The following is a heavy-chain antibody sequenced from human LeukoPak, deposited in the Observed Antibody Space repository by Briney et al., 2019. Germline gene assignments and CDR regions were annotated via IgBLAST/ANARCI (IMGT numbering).Heavy chain of an antibody. Sequence: PGGSLRLPCAASGFIFTGYFMSWVRQAPGKGLEWVASIKHDGSEKYYVDSVRGRFTISRDNTKNLLYLQMSSLRAEDTAVYYCATDRGWRTSGYYLYYFEYWGQGTLVTFSS. J-gene: IGHJ4*02. CDR3: ATDRGWRTSGYYLYYFEY. CDR2: IKHDGSEK. V-gene: IGHV3-7*01. D-gene: IGHD3-3*01. CDR1: GFIFTGYF.